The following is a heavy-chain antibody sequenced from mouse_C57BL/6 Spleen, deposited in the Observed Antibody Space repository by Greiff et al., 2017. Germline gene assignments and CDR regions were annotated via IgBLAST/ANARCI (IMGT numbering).Heavy chain of an antibody. D-gene: IGHD2-4*01. Sequence: EVMLVESGGDLVKPGGSLKLSCAASGFTFSSYGMSWVRQTPDKRLEWVATISSGGSYTYYPDSVKGRFTISRDNAKNTLYLQMSSLKSEDTAMYYCARLIYYDYDEYYFDYWGQGTTLTVSS. CDR2: ISSGGSYT. CDR3: ARLIYYDYDEYYFDY. V-gene: IGHV5-6*02. J-gene: IGHJ2*01. CDR1: GFTFSSYG.